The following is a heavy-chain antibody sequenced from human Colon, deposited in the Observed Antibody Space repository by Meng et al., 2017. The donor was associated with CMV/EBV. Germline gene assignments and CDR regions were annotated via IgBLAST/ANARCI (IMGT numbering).Heavy chain of an antibody. CDR1: GFTFSSYG. CDR2: ITASGAST. V-gene: IGHV3-23*01. J-gene: IGHJ4*02. CDR3: AKNWGNDF. Sequence: EVQLLEAGGGLVQRGGSLRLSCAASGFTFSSYGMNWVRHAPGKGLEWVSGITASGASTYYADSVKGRFTISRDNSKNTLYLQMNSLRADDTAVYYCAKNWGNDFWGQGTLVTVSS. D-gene: IGHD3-16*01.